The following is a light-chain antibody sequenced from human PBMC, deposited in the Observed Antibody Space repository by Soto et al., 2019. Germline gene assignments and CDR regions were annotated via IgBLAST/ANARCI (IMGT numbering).Light chain of an antibody. CDR2: DAS. CDR3: QHYNNFPIT. Sequence: IQLTQSPSSLSSSVGDRATFTCRASQSISSSLAWYHQKPGKPPKRLIYDASSLENGVPSRFSGSGSGTDFTLAISSLQPEDSATYYCQHYNNFPITFGGGTKVEIK. V-gene: IGKV1D-13*01. CDR1: QSISSS. J-gene: IGKJ4*01.